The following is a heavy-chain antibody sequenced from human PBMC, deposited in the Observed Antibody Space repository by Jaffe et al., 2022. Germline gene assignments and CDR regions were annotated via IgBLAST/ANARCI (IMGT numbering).Heavy chain of an antibody. J-gene: IGHJ5*02. CDR1: GGSISSYY. D-gene: IGHD4-17*01. V-gene: IGHV4-59*01. CDR3: ARDARHDYGDYWFDP. CDR2: IYYSGST. Sequence: QVQLQESGPGLVKPSETLSLTCTVSGGSISSYYWSWIRQPPGKGLEWIGYIYYSGSTNYNPSLKSRVTISVDTSKNQFSLKLSSVTAADTAVYYCARDARHDYGDYWFDPWGQGTLVTVSS.